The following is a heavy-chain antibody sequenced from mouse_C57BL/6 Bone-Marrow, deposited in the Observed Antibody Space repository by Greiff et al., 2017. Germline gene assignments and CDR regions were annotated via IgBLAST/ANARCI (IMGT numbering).Heavy chain of an antibody. V-gene: IGHV1-42*01. J-gene: IGHJ4*01. D-gene: IGHD1-1*01. Sequence: EVQLQQSGPELVKPGASVKISCKASGYSFTGYYMNWVKQSPEKSLEWIGEINPSTGGTTYNQKFKAKATLTVDKSSSTAYMQLKSLTSEDSAVYYCARSRYYGSSYKDYYAMDYWGQETSVTVSS. CDR1: GYSFTGYY. CDR2: INPSTGGT. CDR3: ARSRYYGSSYKDYYAMDY.